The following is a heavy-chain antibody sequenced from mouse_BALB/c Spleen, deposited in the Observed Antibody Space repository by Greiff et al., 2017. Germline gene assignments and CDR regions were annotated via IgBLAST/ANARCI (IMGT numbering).Heavy chain of an antibody. J-gene: IGHJ3*01. CDR1: GFSLTGYG. V-gene: IGHV2-6-7*01. D-gene: IGHD1-1*01. Sequence: VKLMESGPGLVAPSQSLSITCTVSGFSLTGYGVNWVRQPPGKGLEWLGMIWGDGSTDYNSALKSRLSISKDNSKSQVFLKMNSLQTDDTAMYYCARDHYYGSSEFAYWGQGTLVTVSA. CDR2: IWGDGST. CDR3: ARDHYYGSSEFAY.